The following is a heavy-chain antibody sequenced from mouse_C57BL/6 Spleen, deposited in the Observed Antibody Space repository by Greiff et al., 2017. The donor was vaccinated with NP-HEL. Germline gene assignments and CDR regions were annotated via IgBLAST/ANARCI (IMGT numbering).Heavy chain of an antibody. Sequence: EVQLVESGPGMVKPSQSLSLTCTVTGYSITSGYDWHWIRHFPGNKLEWMGYISYSGSTNYSPSLKSRISITHDTSKNHFFLKLNSVTTEDTATYYCASGDYDDPAWFAYWGQGTLVTVSA. CDR3: ASGDYDDPAWFAY. V-gene: IGHV3-1*01. CDR1: GYSITSGYD. CDR2: ISYSGST. J-gene: IGHJ3*01. D-gene: IGHD2-4*01.